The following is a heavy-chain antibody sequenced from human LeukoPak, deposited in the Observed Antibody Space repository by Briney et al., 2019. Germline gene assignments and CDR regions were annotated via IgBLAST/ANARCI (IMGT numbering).Heavy chain of an antibody. D-gene: IGHD3-22*01. CDR1: GGSFSGYY. J-gene: IGHJ3*02. Sequence: KASETLSLTCAVYGGSFSGYYWSWIRQPPGRGLEWIGEINHSGSTNYNPSLKSRVTISVDTSKNQFSLKLSSVTAADTAVYYCARHMIAFDIWGQGTMVTVSS. V-gene: IGHV4-34*01. CDR3: ARHMIAFDI. CDR2: INHSGST.